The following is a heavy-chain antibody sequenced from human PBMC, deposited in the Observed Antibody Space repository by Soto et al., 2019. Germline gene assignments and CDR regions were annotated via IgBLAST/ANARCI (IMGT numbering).Heavy chain of an antibody. Sequence: GGSLRLSCAASGFTFSSYAMSWVRQAPGKGLEWVSAISGSGGSTYYADSVKGRFTVSRDISKNTLDLQMNSLRDEDTAVDYCAKGWIAAMVVKGGNYFDYWGQGTLVTVSS. D-gene: IGHD5-18*01. CDR2: ISGSGGST. CDR1: GFTFSSYA. J-gene: IGHJ4*02. CDR3: AKGWIAAMVVKGGNYFDY. V-gene: IGHV3-23*01.